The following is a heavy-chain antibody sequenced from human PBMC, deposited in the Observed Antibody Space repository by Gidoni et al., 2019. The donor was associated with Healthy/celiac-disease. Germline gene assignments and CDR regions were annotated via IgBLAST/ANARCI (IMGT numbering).Heavy chain of an antibody. CDR2: IWYDGSNK. V-gene: IGHV3-33*01. D-gene: IGHD2-2*02. J-gene: IGHJ6*02. Sequence: QVQLVESGGGVVQPGRSLRLSCAASGFTFSSYGMHWVRQAPGKGLEWVAVIWYDGSNKYYADSVKGRFTISRDNSKNTLYLQMNSLRAEDTAVYYCAREVVPAAIRLRGLYYYYGMDVWGQGTTVTVSS. CDR1: GFTFSSYG. CDR3: AREVVPAAIRLRGLYYYYGMDV.